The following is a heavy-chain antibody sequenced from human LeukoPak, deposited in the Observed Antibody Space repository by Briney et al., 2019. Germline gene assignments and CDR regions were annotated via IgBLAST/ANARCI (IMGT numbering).Heavy chain of an antibody. V-gene: IGHV3-11*01. Sequence: GGSLRLSCAASGFTFSDYYMSWIRQAPGKGLEWVSYISSSGSTIYYADSVRGRFTISRDNAKNSLYLQMNSLRAEDTAVYYCARYGSGSYYNNYFDYWGQGTLVTVSS. CDR3: ARYGSGSYYNNYFDY. D-gene: IGHD3-10*01. CDR1: GFTFSDYY. CDR2: ISSSGSTI. J-gene: IGHJ4*02.